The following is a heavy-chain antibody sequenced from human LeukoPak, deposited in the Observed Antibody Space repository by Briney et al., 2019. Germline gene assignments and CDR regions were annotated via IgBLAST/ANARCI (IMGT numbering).Heavy chain of an antibody. CDR1: GFTFSSYA. Sequence: PGGSLRLSCAASGFTFSSYAMSWVRQAPGKGLEWVSAISGSGGSTYYADSVKGRFTISRDNSKNTLYLQMNSLRAEDTAVYYCAKPNYYDSSGYPDAFDIWGQGTMVTVSS. J-gene: IGHJ3*02. CDR3: AKPNYYDSSGYPDAFDI. D-gene: IGHD3-22*01. V-gene: IGHV3-23*01. CDR2: ISGSGGST.